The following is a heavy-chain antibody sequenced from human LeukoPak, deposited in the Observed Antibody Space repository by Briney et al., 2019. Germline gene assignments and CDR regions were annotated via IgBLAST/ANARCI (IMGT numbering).Heavy chain of an antibody. CDR3: ARETSQKGAHYMDV. J-gene: IGHJ6*03. Sequence: PSETLSLTCTVSRASITSNTYFWGWIRQPPGKGLEWIGTISYTKSAYYNTSLKSRVTISVDTSKNQFSLKLSSVTAADTAVYYCARETSQKGAHYMDVWGKGTTVTISS. D-gene: IGHD3-16*01. V-gene: IGHV4-39*07. CDR2: ISYTKSA. CDR1: RASITSNTYF.